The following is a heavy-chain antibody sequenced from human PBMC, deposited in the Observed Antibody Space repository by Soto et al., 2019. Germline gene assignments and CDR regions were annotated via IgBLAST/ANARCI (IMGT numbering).Heavy chain of an antibody. CDR3: TTDPVEQQLVRATNGMEV. J-gene: IGHJ6*04. V-gene: IGHV3-15*01. CDR1: GFTFSNAW. Sequence: WGSLRLSCAASGFTFSNAWMSWVRQAPGKGLEWVGRIKSKTDGGTTDYAAPVKGRFTISRDDSKKTLYLQMNSLKTEDTAVYYCTTDPVEQQLVRATNGMEVWGKENTLSISS. D-gene: IGHD6-13*01. CDR2: IKSKTDGGTT.